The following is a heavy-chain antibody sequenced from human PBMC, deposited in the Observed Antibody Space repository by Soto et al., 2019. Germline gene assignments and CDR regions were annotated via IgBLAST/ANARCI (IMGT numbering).Heavy chain of an antibody. V-gene: IGHV4-61*01. J-gene: IGHJ6*02. CDR1: GGSVSSGSYY. CDR2: IYYSGST. CDR3: ASYSSSWKRRDYYYYYGMDV. Sequence: PSETLSLTCTVSGGSVSSGSYYWSWIRQPPGKGLEWIGYIYYSGSTNYNPSLKSRVTISVDTSKNQFSLKLSSVTAADTAVYYCASYSSSWKRRDYYYYYGMDVWGQGTTVTVSS. D-gene: IGHD6-13*01.